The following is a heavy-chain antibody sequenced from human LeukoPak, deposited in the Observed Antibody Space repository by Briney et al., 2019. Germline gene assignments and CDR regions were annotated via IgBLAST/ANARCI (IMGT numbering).Heavy chain of an antibody. D-gene: IGHD2-2*01. J-gene: IGHJ5*02. CDR3: ARVFDCSSTSCYRP. Sequence: SETLSLTCAVYGGSFSGYYWSWIRQPPGKGLEWIGEINHSGSTNYNPSLKSRVTTSVDTSKNQFSLKLSSVTAADTAVYYCARVFDCSSTSCYRPWGQGTLVTVSS. CDR2: INHSGST. CDR1: GGSFSGYY. V-gene: IGHV4-34*01.